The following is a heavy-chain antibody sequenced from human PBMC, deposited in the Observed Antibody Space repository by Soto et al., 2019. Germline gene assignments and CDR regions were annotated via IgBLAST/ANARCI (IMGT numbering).Heavy chain of an antibody. J-gene: IGHJ4*02. V-gene: IGHV5-51*01. Sequence: EVQLVQSGAAVKKPGESLKISCKGSGYSFTSYWIGWVRQMPGKGLEWMGIIYPGDSDTRYSPSFQGQVTISADKSISTAYLQWSSLKASDTAMYYCARNTAWGYSSSWTFDYWGQGTLVTVSS. CDR2: IYPGDSDT. D-gene: IGHD6-13*01. CDR3: ARNTAWGYSSSWTFDY. CDR1: GYSFTSYW.